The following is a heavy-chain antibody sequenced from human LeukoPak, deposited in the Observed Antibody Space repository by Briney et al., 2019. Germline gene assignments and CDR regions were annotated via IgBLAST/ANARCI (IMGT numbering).Heavy chain of an antibody. D-gene: IGHD2-15*01. J-gene: IGHJ6*02. V-gene: IGHV3-7*01. Sequence: PGGSLRLSCVASGFTFSSYWMSWVRQPPGKGLEWVANIKEDGSEKNYVDSVKGRFTISRDNAKNSLYLQMNSLRAEDTAVYYCARDGVVVVAATYDGLDVWGQGTTVTVSS. CDR2: IKEDGSEK. CDR1: GFTFSSYW. CDR3: ARDGVVVVAATYDGLDV.